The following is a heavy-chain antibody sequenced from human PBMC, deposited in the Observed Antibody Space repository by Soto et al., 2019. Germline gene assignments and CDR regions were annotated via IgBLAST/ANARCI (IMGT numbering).Heavy chain of an antibody. J-gene: IGHJ6*02. V-gene: IGHV1-69*13. Sequence: SVKVSCKASGGTFSSYAISWVRQAPGQGLEWMGGIIPIFGTANYAQKFQGRVTITADESTSTAYMELSSLRSEDTAVYYCARASIVVVVAATHGYYYYGMDVWGQGTTVTVSS. CDR2: IIPIFGTA. D-gene: IGHD2-15*01. CDR3: ARASIVVVVAATHGYYYYGMDV. CDR1: GGTFSSYA.